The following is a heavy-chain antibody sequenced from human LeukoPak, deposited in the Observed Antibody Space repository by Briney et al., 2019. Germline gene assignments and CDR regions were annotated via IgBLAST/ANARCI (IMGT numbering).Heavy chain of an antibody. J-gene: IGHJ6*02. D-gene: IGHD3-9*01. CDR3: ARQYYDILTGYGMDV. CDR2: IYYSGST. CDR1: GGSISSYY. Sequence: PSETLSLTCTVSGGSISSYYWSWTRQPPGKGLEWIGYIYYSGSTNYNPSLKSRVTISVDTSKNQFSLKLSSVTAADTAVYYCARQYYDILTGYGMDVWGQGTTVTVSS. V-gene: IGHV4-59*08.